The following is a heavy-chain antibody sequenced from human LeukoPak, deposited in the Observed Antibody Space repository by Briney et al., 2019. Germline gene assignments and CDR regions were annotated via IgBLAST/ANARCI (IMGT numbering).Heavy chain of an antibody. CDR2: VTGDGTTT. V-gene: IGHV3-23*01. J-gene: IGHJ4*02. Sequence: GGSLRLSCEASGLTFSSYGMSWVRQAPGKGLQWVSAVTGDGTTTYYADSVKGRFTISRDNSKNMLYLQMSSLRAEDTAVYYCAKMQGYFDYWGQGTLVPVSS. CDR3: AKMQGYFDY. CDR1: GLTFSSYG.